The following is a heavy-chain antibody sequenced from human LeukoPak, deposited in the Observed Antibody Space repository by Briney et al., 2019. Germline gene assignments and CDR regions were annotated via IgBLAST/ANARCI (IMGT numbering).Heavy chain of an antibody. D-gene: IGHD3-3*01. CDR3: ARLNYDFWSGYYTVLDYYYYGMDV. V-gene: IGHV1-8*01. J-gene: IGHJ6*02. CDR2: MNPNSGNT. CDR1: GYTFTSYD. Sequence: ASVEVSCKASGYTFTSYDINWVRQATGQGLEWMGWMNPNSGNTGYAQKFQGRVTMTRNTSISTAYMELSSLRSEDTAVYYCARLNYDFWSGYYTVLDYYYYGMDVWGQGTTVTVSS.